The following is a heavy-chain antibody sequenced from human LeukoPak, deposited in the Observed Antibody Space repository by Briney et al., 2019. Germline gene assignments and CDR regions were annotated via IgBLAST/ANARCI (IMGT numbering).Heavy chain of an antibody. V-gene: IGHV4-61*01. CDR2: IYYSGST. D-gene: IGHD6-6*01. Sequence: SETLSLTCTVSGYSISSGYYWSWIRQPPGKGLEWIGYIYYSGSTNYNPSLKSRVTISVDTSKNQFSLKLSSMTAADTAVYYCARGVRRGGGSSSGFFDYWGQGTLVTVSS. CDR3: ARGVRRGGGSSSGFFDY. CDR1: GYSISSGYY. J-gene: IGHJ4*02.